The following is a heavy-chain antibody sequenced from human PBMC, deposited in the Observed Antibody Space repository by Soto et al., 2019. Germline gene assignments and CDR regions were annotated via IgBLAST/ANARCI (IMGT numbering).Heavy chain of an antibody. V-gene: IGHV1-24*01. Sequence: ASVKVSCKVSGYTLTELSMHWVRQAPGKGLEWMGGFDPEDGETIYAQKFQGRVTMTEDTSTDTAYMELSSLGSEDTAVYYCATDVDCSGGSCSTRIFDYWGQGTLVTVSS. D-gene: IGHD2-15*01. CDR3: ATDVDCSGGSCSTRIFDY. CDR2: FDPEDGET. J-gene: IGHJ4*02. CDR1: GYTLTELS.